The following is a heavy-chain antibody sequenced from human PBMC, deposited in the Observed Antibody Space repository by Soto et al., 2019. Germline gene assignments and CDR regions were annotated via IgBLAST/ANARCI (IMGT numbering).Heavy chain of an antibody. CDR3: AKNSWHIVVVTALFFQH. J-gene: IGHJ1*01. Sequence: AGGSLRLSCAASGFTFSSYAMSWVRQAPGKGLEWVSAISGSGGSTYYADSVKGRFTISRDNSKNTLYLQMNSLRAEDTAVYYCAKNSWHIVVVTALFFQHWGQGTLVTVS. CDR2: ISGSGGST. CDR1: GFTFSSYA. D-gene: IGHD2-21*02. V-gene: IGHV3-23*01.